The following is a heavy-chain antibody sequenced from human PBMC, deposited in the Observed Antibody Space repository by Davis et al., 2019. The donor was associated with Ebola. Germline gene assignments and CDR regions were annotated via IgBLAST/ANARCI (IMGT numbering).Heavy chain of an antibody. J-gene: IGHJ6*02. Sequence: MPSETLSLTCTVSGGSISSYYWSWIRQPAGKGLEWIGRIYTTGSTNYNSSLKSRVTMSVDTSKNQFFLKLPSVTAADTAVYYCTRGRGSQYGMDVWGQGTTVTVSS. CDR2: IYTTGST. V-gene: IGHV4-4*07. CDR1: GGSISSYY. D-gene: IGHD1-26*01. CDR3: TRGRGSQYGMDV.